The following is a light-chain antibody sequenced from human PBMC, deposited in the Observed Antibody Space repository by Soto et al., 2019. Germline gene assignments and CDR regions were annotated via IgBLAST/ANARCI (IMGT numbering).Light chain of an antibody. V-gene: IGLV2-8*01. CDR3: SSYVTGDSVM. J-gene: IGLJ3*02. Sequence: QSALTQPPSASGSPGQSVTISCTGTSRDVGGHDYVSWYQQHPGKAPKLMIYELSKRPSGVPDRFSGSKSCNTASLTVSGPQAEDEADYYCSSYVTGDSVMFGGGTKVTVL. CDR1: SRDVGGHDY. CDR2: ELS.